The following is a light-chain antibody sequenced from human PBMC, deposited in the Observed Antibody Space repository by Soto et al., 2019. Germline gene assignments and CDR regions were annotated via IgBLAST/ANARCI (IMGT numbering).Light chain of an antibody. CDR1: QSLLHSNGYYY. J-gene: IGKJ1*01. V-gene: IGKV2-28*01. Sequence: DIVMTQSPLSLPVTPGEPASISCRSSQSLLHSNGYYYLDWYLQKPGQSPQLLIYLGSNRASGVPDRFSGSGSGTDFTLKISRVEAEDVGVYYCMQVLHIPPTLGQGTKVEIK. CDR3: MQVLHIPPT. CDR2: LGS.